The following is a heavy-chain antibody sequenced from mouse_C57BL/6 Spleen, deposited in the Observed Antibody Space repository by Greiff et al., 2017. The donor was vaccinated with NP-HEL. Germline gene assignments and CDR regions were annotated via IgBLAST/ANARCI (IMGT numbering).Heavy chain of an antibody. Sequence: VKLQQPGAELVKPGVSVKVSCKASGYTFTSYWMHWVKQRPGQGLEWIGRIHPSDSDTNYNQKFKGKATLTVDKSSSTAYMQLSSLTSEDSAVYYCAIAGDVGWYFDVWGTGTAVTVSS. D-gene: IGHD3-3*01. CDR3: AIAGDVGWYFDV. V-gene: IGHV1-74*01. CDR1: GYTFTSYW. CDR2: IHPSDSDT. J-gene: IGHJ1*03.